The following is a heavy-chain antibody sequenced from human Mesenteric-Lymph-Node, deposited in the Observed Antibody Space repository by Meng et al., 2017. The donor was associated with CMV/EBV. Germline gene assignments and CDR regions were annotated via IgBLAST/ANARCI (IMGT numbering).Heavy chain of an antibody. V-gene: IGHV1-69*10. Sequence: SGGTFSNSGIGWVRQPPGQGLGWMGGIIPMHGLTTYAQKFKGRVTMTADKSTATVYMDLQSLGSEDTAVYYCARDVGDDSVIAIPLYWGQGTVVTVSS. CDR3: ARDVGDDSVIAIPLY. CDR1: GGTFSNSG. D-gene: IGHD2-21*01. J-gene: IGHJ4*02. CDR2: IIPMHGLT.